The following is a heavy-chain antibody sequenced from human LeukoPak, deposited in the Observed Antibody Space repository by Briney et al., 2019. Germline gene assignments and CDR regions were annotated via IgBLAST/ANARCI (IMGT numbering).Heavy chain of an antibody. D-gene: IGHD3-10*01. J-gene: IGHJ4*02. V-gene: IGHV4-61*01. CDR2: IYYSGNT. CDR3: AREQSSMIRGFDN. Sequence: SETLSLTCTVSGGSVSSGSYYWSWIRQPLGKGLELIVYIYYSGNTNYNPSLKSRVTISIDTSKKQFSLKLTSVTAADTAVYYCAREQSSMIRGFDNWGQGTLVTVSS. CDR1: GGSVSSGSYY.